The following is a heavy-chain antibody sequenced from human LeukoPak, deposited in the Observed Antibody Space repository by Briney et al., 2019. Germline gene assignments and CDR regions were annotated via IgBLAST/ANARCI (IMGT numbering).Heavy chain of an antibody. D-gene: IGHD3-22*01. CDR2: IYNSVTT. J-gene: IGHJ4*02. V-gene: IGHV4-59*01. Sequence: KTSETLSLTCTVSGGSISSYYCNWFRQPPGKGLEWIGYIYNSVTTNYNPSLKSRVTISIDMSKNQFSLRLSSVTATDTAVYYCVTGGGWLPDYRGQGTLVTVSS. CDR3: VTGGGWLPDY. CDR1: GGSISSYY.